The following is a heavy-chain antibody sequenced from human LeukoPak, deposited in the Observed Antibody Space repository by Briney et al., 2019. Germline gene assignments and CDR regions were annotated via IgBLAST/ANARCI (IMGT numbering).Heavy chain of an antibody. CDR1: RFMFNDYA. CDR3: AREYHYYDTRGYYYFDY. D-gene: IGHD3-22*01. V-gene: IGHV3-23*01. Sequence: GGSLRLSCAASRFMFNDYAMSWVRQAPGKGLEWVSTLIGRGDFTYYADSVKGRFSISRDNSKNTLYLQMDSLRAEDTAVYYCAREYHYYDTRGYYYFDYWGQGTLVTVSS. J-gene: IGHJ4*02. CDR2: LIGRGDFT.